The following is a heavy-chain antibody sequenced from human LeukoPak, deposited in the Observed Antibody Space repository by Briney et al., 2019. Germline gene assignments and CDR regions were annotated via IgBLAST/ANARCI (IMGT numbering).Heavy chain of an antibody. D-gene: IGHD6-19*01. CDR2: INSDGSST. Sequence: GGAPRLSCAAPGFTFRSYWVHWVRQTPREGGVWVSRINSDGSSTSYADSVKGRFTISRDNAKNTLYLQMNSLRAEDTAVYYCARVRGSGWSDLWGRGTLVTVSS. V-gene: IGHV3-74*01. CDR1: GFTFRSYW. J-gene: IGHJ2*01. CDR3: ARVRGSGWSDL.